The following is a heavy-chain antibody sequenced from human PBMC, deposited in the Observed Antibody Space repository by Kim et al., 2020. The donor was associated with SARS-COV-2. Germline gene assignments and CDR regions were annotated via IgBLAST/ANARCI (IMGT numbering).Heavy chain of an antibody. CDR1: GFTFSNYA. CDR3: TKSRPLYSSGWYIDDY. V-gene: IGHV3-30*18. D-gene: IGHD6-19*01. J-gene: IGHJ4*01. Sequence: GGSLRLSCAASGFTFSNYAMHWVRQAPGKGLEWVAVISYDGSNKYYGDSVTGRFTISRDNSKNTVWLQMNSLRAEDTAVYFCTKSRPLYSSGWYIDDYWG. CDR2: ISYDGSNK.